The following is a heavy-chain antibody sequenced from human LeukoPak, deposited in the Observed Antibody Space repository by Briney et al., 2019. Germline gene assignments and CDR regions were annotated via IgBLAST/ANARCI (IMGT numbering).Heavy chain of an antibody. CDR1: GFTFSSYG. V-gene: IGHV3-72*01. CDR3: ADLGATL. Sequence: GGSLRLSCAASGFTFSSYGMHWVRQAPGKGLEWVGHIRNKANAYTTYYAASVKGRFTISRDDSKNSLYLQMNSLKTEDTAVYYCADLGATLWGQGTLVNVSS. D-gene: IGHD1-26*01. CDR2: IRNKANAYTT. J-gene: IGHJ4*02.